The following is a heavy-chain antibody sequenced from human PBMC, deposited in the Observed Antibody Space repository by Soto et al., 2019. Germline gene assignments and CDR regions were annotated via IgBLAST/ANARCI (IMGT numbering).Heavy chain of an antibody. CDR2: IGGNSAHI. Sequence: EVQLLESGGGLVQTGGSLRISCVASGFTFGNYAMRWVRQALGKGLEWVSAIGGNSAHIYYADSVKGRLTISRDNSKNTVYLQMSSLRVEDTAVYYCAKAQVVGVISAMDVWGRGTTVTVSS. D-gene: IGHD3-16*02. CDR3: AKAQVVGVISAMDV. J-gene: IGHJ6*01. CDR1: GFTFGNYA. V-gene: IGHV3-23*01.